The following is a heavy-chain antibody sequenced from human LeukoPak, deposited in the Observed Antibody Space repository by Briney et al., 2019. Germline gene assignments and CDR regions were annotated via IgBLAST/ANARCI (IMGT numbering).Heavy chain of an antibody. CDR3: AKTGAPVYYYYYMDV. CDR1: GFTFSSYG. CDR2: IRYDGSNK. Sequence: TGGSLRLSCAASGFTFSSYGMHWVRQAPGKGLEWVAFIRYDGSNKYYADSVKGRFTISRDNSKNTLYLQMNSLRAEDTAVYYCAKTGAPVYYYYYMDVWGKGTTVTVSS. J-gene: IGHJ6*03. V-gene: IGHV3-30*02.